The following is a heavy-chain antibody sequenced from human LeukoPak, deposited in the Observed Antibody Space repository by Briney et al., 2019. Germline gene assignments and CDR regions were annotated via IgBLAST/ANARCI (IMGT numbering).Heavy chain of an antibody. V-gene: IGHV3-48*03. Sequence: GGSLRLSCAASGFTFSSYEMIWVRRAPGKGLEWVSYISSSGSTIYYADSVKGRFTISRDSAKNSLYLQMNSLRAEDTAVYYCARVRAARYFDYWGQGTLVTVSS. J-gene: IGHJ4*02. D-gene: IGHD6-6*01. CDR3: ARVRAARYFDY. CDR1: GFTFSSYE. CDR2: ISSSGSTI.